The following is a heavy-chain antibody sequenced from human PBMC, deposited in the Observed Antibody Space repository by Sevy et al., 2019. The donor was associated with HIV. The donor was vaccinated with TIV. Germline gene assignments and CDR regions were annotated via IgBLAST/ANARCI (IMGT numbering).Heavy chain of an antibody. CDR3: AKVSGDAGCFDV. Sequence: GGSLRLSCAASGFTFSSYAMSWVRQAPGKGLEWVSAIRGSGGSTYYADSVKGRFTISRDNSKNTLYLQMNSLRAEDTAVYYCAKVSGDAGCFDVWGQGTMVTVSS. CDR1: GFTFSSYA. J-gene: IGHJ3*01. D-gene: IGHD3-10*01. CDR2: IRGSGGST. V-gene: IGHV3-23*01.